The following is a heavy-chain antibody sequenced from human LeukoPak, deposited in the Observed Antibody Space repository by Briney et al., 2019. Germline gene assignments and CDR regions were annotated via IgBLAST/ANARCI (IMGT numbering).Heavy chain of an antibody. CDR2: ISYDGSNK. Sequence: GGSLRLSCAASGFTFSSYAMHWVRQAPGKGLEWVAVISYDGSNKCYADSVKGRFTISRDNSKNTLYLQMNSLRAEDTAVYYCARGNSIVGATKRAKTQTRPLGYWGQGTLVTVSS. J-gene: IGHJ4*02. D-gene: IGHD1-26*01. CDR3: ARGNSIVGATKRAKTQTRPLGY. V-gene: IGHV3-30*04. CDR1: GFTFSSYA.